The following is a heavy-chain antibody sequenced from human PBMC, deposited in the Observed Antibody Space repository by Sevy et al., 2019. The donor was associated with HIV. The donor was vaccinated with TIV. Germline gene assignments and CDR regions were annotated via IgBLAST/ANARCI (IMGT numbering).Heavy chain of an antibody. CDR1: GYTFTSYD. V-gene: IGHV1-8*01. Sequence: ASVKVSCEASGYTFTSYDINWVRQATGQGLEWMGWMSPKSGATGFAQKFQGRVTMTRNASISTAYMELSSLTYEDTAVYYCAGGGNGDFWSYEYYYYGMDVWDQGTAVTVSS. CDR3: AGGGNGDFWSYEYYYYGMDV. D-gene: IGHD3-3*01. CDR2: MSPKSGAT. J-gene: IGHJ6*02.